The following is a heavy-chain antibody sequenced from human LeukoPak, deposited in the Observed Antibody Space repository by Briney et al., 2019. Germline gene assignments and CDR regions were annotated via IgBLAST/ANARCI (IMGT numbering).Heavy chain of an antibody. J-gene: IGHJ4*02. V-gene: IGHV4-31*02. D-gene: IGHD6-13*01. CDR3: ARGSWEQQLVV. Sequence: SWIRQHPGKGLEWIGYIYYSGSTYYNPSLKSRVTISVDTSKNQFSLKLSSVTAADTAVYYCARGSWEQQLVVWGQGTLVTVSS. CDR2: IYYSGST.